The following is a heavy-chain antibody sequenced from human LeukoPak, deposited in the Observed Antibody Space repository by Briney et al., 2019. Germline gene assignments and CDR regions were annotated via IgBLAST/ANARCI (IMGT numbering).Heavy chain of an antibody. CDR3: ARGSGLDIVATGVLLFDY. Sequence: SETLSLTCAVYGGSFSGYYWSWIRQPPGKGLEWIGEINHSGSTNYNPYLKSRVTISVDTSKNQFSLKLSSVTAADTAVYYCARGSGLDIVATGVLLFDYWGQGTLVTVSS. V-gene: IGHV4-34*01. CDR2: INHSGST. CDR1: GGSFSGYY. D-gene: IGHD5-12*01. J-gene: IGHJ4*02.